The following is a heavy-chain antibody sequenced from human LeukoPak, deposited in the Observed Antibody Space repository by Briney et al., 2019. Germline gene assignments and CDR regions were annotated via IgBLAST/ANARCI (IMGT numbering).Heavy chain of an antibody. V-gene: IGHV3-11*05. J-gene: IGHJ4*02. CDR3: ARVPRITMVRGVIMAYYFDY. CDR1: GFTFSDYY. D-gene: IGHD3-10*01. Sequence: PGGSLRLSCAASGFTFSDYYMGWIRQAPGKGLEWVSYISSSSSYTNYADSVKGRFTISRDNAKNSLYLQMNSLRAEDTAVYYCARVPRITMVRGVIMAYYFDYWGQGTLVTVSS. CDR2: ISSSSSYT.